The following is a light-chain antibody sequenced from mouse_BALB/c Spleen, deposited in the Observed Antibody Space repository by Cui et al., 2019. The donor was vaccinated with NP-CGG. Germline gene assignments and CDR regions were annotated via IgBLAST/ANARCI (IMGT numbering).Light chain of an antibody. CDR1: TGAVTTSNY. CDR2: GTN. J-gene: IGLJ1*01. CDR3: GLWYNNHWV. Sequence: HAVVTQESALTTSPGETVTLTCRSSTGAVTTSNYANWVQEKPDHLFTGLIGGTNNRAPGVPARFSGSLIGDKAALTITGAQTEDEAIYFCGLWYNNHWVFGGGTKLTVL. V-gene: IGLV1*01.